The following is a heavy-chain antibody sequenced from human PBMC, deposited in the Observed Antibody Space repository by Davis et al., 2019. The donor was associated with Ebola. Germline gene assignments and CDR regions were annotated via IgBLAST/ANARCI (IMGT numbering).Heavy chain of an antibody. CDR1: GFTFSGSA. Sequence: GGSLRLSCAASGFTFSGSAMHWVRQASGKGLEWVGRIRSKANSYVTAYAASVKGRFTISRDDSKNTAYLQMNSLKTEDTAVYYCTTTRGYSGSYHDYWGQGTLVTVSS. D-gene: IGHD1-26*01. V-gene: IGHV3-73*01. CDR2: IRSKANSYVT. J-gene: IGHJ4*02. CDR3: TTTRGYSGSYHDY.